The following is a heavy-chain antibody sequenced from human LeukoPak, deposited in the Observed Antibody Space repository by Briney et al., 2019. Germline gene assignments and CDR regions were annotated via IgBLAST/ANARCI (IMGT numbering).Heavy chain of an antibody. V-gene: IGHV3-30-3*01. CDR2: ISYDGSNK. CDR3: ARELWSGDYGDYENFDY. D-gene: IGHD4-17*01. J-gene: IGHJ4*02. CDR1: GFTFSSYA. Sequence: GGSLRLSCAASGFTFSSYAMHWVRQAPGKGLEWVAVISYDGSNKYYADSVKGRFTISRDNSKNTLYLQMNSLRAEDTAVYYCARELWSGDYGDYENFDYWGQGTLVTVSS.